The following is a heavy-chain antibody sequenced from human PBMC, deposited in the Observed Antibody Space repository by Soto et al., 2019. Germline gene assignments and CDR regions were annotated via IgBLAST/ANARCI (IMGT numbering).Heavy chain of an antibody. CDR1: GYSFTSYW. D-gene: IGHD5-12*01. CDR3: ARQADIVATIGGYYFDY. V-gene: IGHV5-10-1*01. J-gene: IGHJ4*02. CDR2: IDPSDSYT. Sequence: GESLKISCKGSGYSFTSYWISWVRQMPGKGLEWMGRIDPSDSYTNYSPSFQGHVTISADKSISTAYLQWSSLKVSDTAMYYCARQADIVATIGGYYFDYWGQGTLVTVSS.